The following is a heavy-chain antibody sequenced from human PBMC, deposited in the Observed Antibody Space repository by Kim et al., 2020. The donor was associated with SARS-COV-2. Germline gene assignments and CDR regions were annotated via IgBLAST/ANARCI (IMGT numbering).Heavy chain of an antibody. CDR1: GGSTSSYY. CDR3: ARTRGPAGGAHLDY. D-gene: IGHD3-16*01. Sequence: SETLSLTCTVSGGSTSSYYWSWIRQPPGKGLEWIGCIFNTGTTNYSPSLKSRVTLSVDTSKNQFSLKLNSVTASDTAVYYCARTRGPAGGAHLDYWGQGTLVTVSS. J-gene: IGHJ4*02. V-gene: IGHV4-59*08. CDR2: IFNTGTT.